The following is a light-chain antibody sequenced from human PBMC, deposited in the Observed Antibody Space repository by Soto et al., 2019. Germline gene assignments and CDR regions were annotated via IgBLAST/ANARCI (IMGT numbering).Light chain of an antibody. J-gene: IGKJ1*01. CDR3: QQYNSWPRT. Sequence: EIVMTQSPATLSGSPGERATLSCRASQSVNSHLAWYHQKPGQAPRLLIYGASTRATGIPARFSGSGSGTEFTLTISSLQPEDFAVYLGQQYNSWPRTFGQGTKVEVK. V-gene: IGKV3-15*01. CDR1: QSVNSH. CDR2: GAS.